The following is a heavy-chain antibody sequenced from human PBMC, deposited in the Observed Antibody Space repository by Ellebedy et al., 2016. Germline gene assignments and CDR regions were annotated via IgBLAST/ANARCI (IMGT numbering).Heavy chain of an antibody. Sequence: GGSLRLSCAASGFTFSDYYMSWIRQAPGKRLEWVSYISSSSSYTNYADSVKGRFTISRDNAKNSLYLQMNSLRAEDTAVYYCAREGIAVAAFDYWGQGTLVTVSS. J-gene: IGHJ4*02. CDR2: ISSSSSYT. CDR3: AREGIAVAAFDY. D-gene: IGHD6-19*01. V-gene: IGHV3-11*06. CDR1: GFTFSDYY.